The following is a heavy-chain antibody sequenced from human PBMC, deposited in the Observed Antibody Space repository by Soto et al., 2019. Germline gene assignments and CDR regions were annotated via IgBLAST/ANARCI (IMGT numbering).Heavy chain of an antibody. CDR1: GYTVSEVP. Sequence: QVQLVQSGAEVKKPGASVKVSCKVSGYTVSEVPMHWVRQAPGKGLEWMGGFNPVDGETVYTQNFQGRFTMTEDTSKDTAFMELSSLRAEDTAIYYCATVLFLERVRFDYWGQGTLVTVSS. V-gene: IGHV1-24*01. CDR3: ATVLFLERVRFDY. D-gene: IGHD1-1*01. J-gene: IGHJ4*02. CDR2: FNPVDGET.